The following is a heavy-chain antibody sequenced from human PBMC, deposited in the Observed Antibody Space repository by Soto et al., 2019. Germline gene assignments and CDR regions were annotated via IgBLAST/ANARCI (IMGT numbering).Heavy chain of an antibody. J-gene: IGHJ4*02. CDR3: SRVGGSTWH. CDR1: GFTFSSYW. CDR2: INSDGSST. Sequence: GSLRLSCAASGFTFSSYWMHWVRQAPGKGLVWVSRINSDGSSTNYADFVKGRFAISRDNAKNTLYLQMNSLRVEDTAVYYCSRVGGSTWHWGQGTLVTVSS. D-gene: IGHD1-26*01. V-gene: IGHV3-74*01.